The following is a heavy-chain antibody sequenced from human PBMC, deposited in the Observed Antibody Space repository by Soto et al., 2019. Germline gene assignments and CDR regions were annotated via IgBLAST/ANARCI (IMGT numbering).Heavy chain of an antibody. CDR2: ISYDGSKK. CDR3: ATDLYTYGNYYYYGMDV. Sequence: QVQLVESGGGVVQPGRSLRLSCAASGFTFSSYGMHWVRQAPGKGLEWVAVISYDGSKKYYADSVKGRFTISRDNSKNTLYLQLNSLRAEDTAVYYCATDLYTYGNYYYYGMDVWGQGTTVTVSS. CDR1: GFTFSSYG. J-gene: IGHJ6*02. V-gene: IGHV3-30*03. D-gene: IGHD5-18*01.